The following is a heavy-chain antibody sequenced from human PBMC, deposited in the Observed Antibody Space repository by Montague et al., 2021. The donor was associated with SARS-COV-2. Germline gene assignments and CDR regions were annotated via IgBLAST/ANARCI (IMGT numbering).Heavy chain of an antibody. CDR2: IYYSGST. CDR3: ARRFTSDCSGGSCYRGLRFDP. CDR1: GGSISSSSYY. Sequence: SETLSLTCTVSGGSISSSSYYWGWIRQPPGKGLEWIGSIYYSGSTYYNPSLKSRVTISVDTSKSQFSLKLSSVTAADTAVYYCARRFTSDCSGGSCYRGLRFDPWGQGTLVTVSS. V-gene: IGHV4-39*01. J-gene: IGHJ5*02. D-gene: IGHD2-15*01.